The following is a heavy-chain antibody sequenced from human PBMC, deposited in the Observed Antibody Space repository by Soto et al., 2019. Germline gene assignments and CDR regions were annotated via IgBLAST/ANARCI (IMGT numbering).Heavy chain of an antibody. Sequence: PAETLSLTCTVSGGSINRGDYYWAWVRQHPGKGREGIGYSHYSGSTYYNPFLRSRLTIAVDTSRNQYSLNLSSVTAADTVVYFCARLLAILGGVNQSWFDLWGRGTLVTVSS. D-gene: IGHD3-3*01. CDR1: GGSINRGDYY. V-gene: IGHV4-31*03. CDR3: ARLLAILGGVNQSWFDL. CDR2: SHYSGST. J-gene: IGHJ5*02.